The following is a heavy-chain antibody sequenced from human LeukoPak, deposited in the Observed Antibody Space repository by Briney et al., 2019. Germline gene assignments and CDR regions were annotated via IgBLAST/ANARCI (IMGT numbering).Heavy chain of an antibody. Sequence: SETLSLTCAVSGGSISSSNWWSWVRPPPGKGLEWIGEIYHSGSTNYNPSLKSRVTISVDKSKNQFSLKLSSVTAADTAVYYCARDSGARELLLNYWGQGTLVTVSS. CDR1: GGSISSSNW. CDR2: IYHSGST. V-gene: IGHV4-4*02. D-gene: IGHD1-26*01. CDR3: ARDSGARELLLNY. J-gene: IGHJ4*02.